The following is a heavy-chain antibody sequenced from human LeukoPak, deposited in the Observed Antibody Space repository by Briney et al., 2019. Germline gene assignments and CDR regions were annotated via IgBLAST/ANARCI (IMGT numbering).Heavy chain of an antibody. D-gene: IGHD4/OR15-4a*01. CDR2: IDWDDDK. V-gene: IGHV2-70*04. CDR1: GFSLSTSGMR. J-gene: IGHJ4*02. Sequence: ESGPALVKPTQPLTLTCTFSGFSLSTSGMRVSWIRQPPGKALEWLARIDWDDDKFYSTSLKTRLTISKDTSKNQVVLTMTNMDPVDTATYYCARVTMVATIDYWGQGTPATVSS. CDR3: ARVTMVATIDY.